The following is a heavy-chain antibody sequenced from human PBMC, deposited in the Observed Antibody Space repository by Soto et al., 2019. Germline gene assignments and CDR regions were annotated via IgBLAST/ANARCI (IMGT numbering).Heavy chain of an antibody. V-gene: IGHV3-23*01. CDR2: ITDTGGDT. CDR3: ARGTEETHAGRRIFDL. Sequence: GYLRLSCVASGITFERHEIRRVRQAPGAGLEWGASITDTGGDTKYADSVRGRLTIPSRNSKHTLYLLLGRLGAEDPALSFCARGTEETHAGRRIFDLWGRGTLVTVSS. CDR1: GITFERHE. J-gene: IGHJ4*02. D-gene: IGHD3-10*01.